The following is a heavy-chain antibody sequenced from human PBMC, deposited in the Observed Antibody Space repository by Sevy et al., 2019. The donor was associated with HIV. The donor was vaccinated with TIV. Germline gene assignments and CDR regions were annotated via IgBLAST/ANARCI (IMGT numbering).Heavy chain of an antibody. J-gene: IGHJ4*02. D-gene: IGHD3-16*01. CDR3: ARSVWGSGPDYFDY. Sequence: SETLSLTCTVSGGSNSSYYWSWIRQSPGKGLEWIGYIYNTGSTNYNPSLKSRVFISLETSKNQLSRKMTSVTAADTAVYYCARSVWGSGPDYFDYWGQGTLVTVSS. V-gene: IGHV4-4*09. CDR2: IYNTGST. CDR1: GGSNSSYY.